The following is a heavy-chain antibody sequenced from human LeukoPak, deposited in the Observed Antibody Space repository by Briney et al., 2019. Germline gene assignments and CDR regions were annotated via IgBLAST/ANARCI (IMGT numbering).Heavy chain of an antibody. CDR2: IYYSGST. J-gene: IGHJ4*02. V-gene: IGHV4-30-4*01. Sequence: PSETLSLTCTVSGGSISSGDYYWSWIRQPPGKGLEWIGYIYYSGSTYYNPSLKSRVTISVDTSKNQFSLKLSSVTAADTAVYYCARTRSKNYDGNSLFFYFDYWGQGTLVTVSS. D-gene: IGHD4-23*01. CDR1: GGSISSGDYY. CDR3: ARTRSKNYDGNSLFFYFDY.